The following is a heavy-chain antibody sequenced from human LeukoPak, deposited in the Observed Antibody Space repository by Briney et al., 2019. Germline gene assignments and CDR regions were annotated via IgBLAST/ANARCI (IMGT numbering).Heavy chain of an antibody. CDR3: AKIDSSSSNYYYYYMDV. V-gene: IGHV3-23*01. Sequence: EWVSAISGSGGSTYYADSVKGRFTISRDNSKNTLYLQMNSLRAEDTAVYYCAKIDSSSSNYYYYYMDVWGKGTTVTVSS. CDR2: ISGSGGST. D-gene: IGHD6-6*01. J-gene: IGHJ6*03.